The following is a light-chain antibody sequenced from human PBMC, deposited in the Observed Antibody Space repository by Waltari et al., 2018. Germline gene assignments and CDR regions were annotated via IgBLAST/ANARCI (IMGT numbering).Light chain of an antibody. J-gene: IGKJ4*01. Sequence: DIQMTQSPSTLSASVGDRFTITCRSSQSISNWLDWYQQKAGKAPNLLIYKASTLESGVPARFSGSGSGTEFTLTISSLQHDDFATYYCQQYNSYALLTFGGGTKVEIK. V-gene: IGKV1-5*03. CDR3: QQYNSYALLT. CDR2: KAS. CDR1: QSISNW.